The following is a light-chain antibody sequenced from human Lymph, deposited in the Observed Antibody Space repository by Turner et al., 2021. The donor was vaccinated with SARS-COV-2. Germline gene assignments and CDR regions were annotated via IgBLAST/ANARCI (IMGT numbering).Light chain of an antibody. V-gene: IGKV3-20*01. Sequence: EIVLTQSPGTLSLSPGERATLSCRASQSVSSSYLAWYQQKPGQAPRLLIYGASSRATGIPDRFNGRGSGTDFTLTISRLEPEDFAVYYCQQYGRSPMTFGQGTKVEIK. CDR3: QQYGRSPMT. CDR1: QSVSSSY. J-gene: IGKJ1*01. CDR2: GAS.